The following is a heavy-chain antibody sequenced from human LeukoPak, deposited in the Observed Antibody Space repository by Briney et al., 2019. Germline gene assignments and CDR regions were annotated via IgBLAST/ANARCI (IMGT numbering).Heavy chain of an antibody. D-gene: IGHD4/OR15-4a*01. CDR2: IKSDGSST. CDR3: ARAMVPLFDY. CDR1: GFTFSSYS. J-gene: IGHJ4*02. V-gene: IGHV3-74*01. Sequence: GGSLRLSCAASGFTFSSYSMNWVRQAPGKGLVWVSRIKSDGSSTNYADSVKGRFTISRDNAKNTLYLQMNSLRAEDTAVYYCARAMVPLFDYWGQGTLVTVSS.